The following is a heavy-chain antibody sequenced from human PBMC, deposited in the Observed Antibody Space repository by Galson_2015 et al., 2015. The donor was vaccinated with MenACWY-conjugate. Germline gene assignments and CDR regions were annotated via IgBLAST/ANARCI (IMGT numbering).Heavy chain of an antibody. CDR1: GFTVSTNF. J-gene: IGHJ4*02. D-gene: IGHD4-17*01. Sequence: SLRLSCAASGFTVSTNFMSWVRQAPGKGLEWVSLIYRPGTTYYADSVKGRFTISRDNSKNILYLQMNSLRAEDTAVYYCARDRDSGDYIFDCWGQGTPVTVSS. CDR2: IYRPGTT. V-gene: IGHV3-53*01. CDR3: ARDRDSGDYIFDC.